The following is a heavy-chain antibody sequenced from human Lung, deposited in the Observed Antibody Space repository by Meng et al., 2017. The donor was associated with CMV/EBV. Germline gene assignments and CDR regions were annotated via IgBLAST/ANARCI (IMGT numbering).Heavy chain of an antibody. V-gene: IGHV3-53*01. CDR1: GFTVSSNY. J-gene: IGHJ2*01. Sequence: GGSXRLXCAASGFTVSSNYMTWVRQAPGKGLEWVSVIYSGGGTYYADSVKGRFTISRDNSKSAIYLQMNTLRAEDTAVYYCARVGWQQQHWFFDLGGRGNXVTVSS. CDR3: ARVGWQQQHWFFDL. CDR2: IYSGGGT. D-gene: IGHD4-23*01.